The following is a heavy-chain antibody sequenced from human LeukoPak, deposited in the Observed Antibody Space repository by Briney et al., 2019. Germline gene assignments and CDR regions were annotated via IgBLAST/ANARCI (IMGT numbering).Heavy chain of an antibody. J-gene: IGHJ6*03. Sequence: GASVKVSCKASGGTFSSYTVSWLRQAPVQGLEWMGRIIPILGIANYAQKFQGRVTITADKSTSTAYMELSSLRSEDTAVYYCARGLLGYCSSTSCDSGYMDVWGKGTTVTVSS. V-gene: IGHV1-69*02. D-gene: IGHD2-2*01. CDR3: ARGLLGYCSSTSCDSGYMDV. CDR2: IIPILGIA. CDR1: GGTFSSYT.